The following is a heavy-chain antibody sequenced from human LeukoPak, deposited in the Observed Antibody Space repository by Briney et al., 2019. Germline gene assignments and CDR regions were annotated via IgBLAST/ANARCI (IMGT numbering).Heavy chain of an antibody. Sequence: GGSLRLSCAASGFTFDDYAMHWLRQAPGKGLEWVSGISWNSGSIVYADAVKGRFTISRDKAKNSLYLQMNSLRAEDTALYYCAEGGTSSISHYYCYGMDVWGQGTTVTVSS. V-gene: IGHV3-9*01. CDR1: GFTFDDYA. D-gene: IGHD2-2*01. CDR2: ISWNSGSI. CDR3: AEGGTSSISHYYCYGMDV. J-gene: IGHJ6*02.